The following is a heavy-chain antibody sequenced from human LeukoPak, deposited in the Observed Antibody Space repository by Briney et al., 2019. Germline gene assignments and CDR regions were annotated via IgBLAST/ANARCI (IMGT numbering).Heavy chain of an antibody. CDR2: SSWDGGST. Sequence: GGSLRLSCAASGFTFDDYTMHWVRQAPGKGLEWVSLSSWDGGSTYYADSVKGRFTISRDNSKNTLYLQMNSLRAEDTAVYHCARSSVDSSGYYSYFDYWGQGTLVTVSS. CDR3: ARSSVDSSGYYSYFDY. CDR1: GFTFDDYT. D-gene: IGHD3-22*01. J-gene: IGHJ4*02. V-gene: IGHV3-43*01.